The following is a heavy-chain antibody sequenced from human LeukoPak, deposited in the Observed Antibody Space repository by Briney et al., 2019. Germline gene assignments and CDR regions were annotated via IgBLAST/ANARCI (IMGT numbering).Heavy chain of an antibody. Sequence: GGSLRLSCAASGLTFSNYAMNWVRQASGKGLEWVSGITDSGRKTYYADSVKGRFTISRDNSKNTLYLQMNSLRAEDTAVYYCARDGYYDSSRDYWGQGTLVTVSS. V-gene: IGHV3-23*01. CDR3: ARDGYYDSSRDY. CDR1: GLTFSNYA. J-gene: IGHJ4*02. D-gene: IGHD3-22*01. CDR2: ITDSGRKT.